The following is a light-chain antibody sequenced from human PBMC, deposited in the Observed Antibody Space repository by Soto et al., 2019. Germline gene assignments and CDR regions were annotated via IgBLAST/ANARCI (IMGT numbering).Light chain of an antibody. CDR3: SSYTSSSTYV. V-gene: IGLV2-14*01. J-gene: IGLJ1*01. CDR1: SGDVGGYIY. CDR2: DVS. Sequence: QSVLTQPASVSGSPGQSITISCTGTSGDVGGYIYVSWYQQHPGKAPKLMIYDVSNRPSGVSNRFSGSKSGNTASLTISGLQAEDEADYYCSSYTSSSTYVFGTGTKLTVL.